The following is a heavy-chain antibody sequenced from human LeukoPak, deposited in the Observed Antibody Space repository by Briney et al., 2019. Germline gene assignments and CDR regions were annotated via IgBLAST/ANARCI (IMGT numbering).Heavy chain of an antibody. CDR3: ARAGGGFHDH. V-gene: IGHV6-1*01. D-gene: IGHD1-26*01. J-gene: IGHJ5*02. CDR2: TYYRSNWIY. Sequence: SQTLSLTCVISGDSFSSNSATWHWIRQSPSRGLEWLGRTYYRSNWIYEYAVSVKSRISINPDTSMNQFSLQLTSVTPEDTAVYYCARAGGGFHDHWGQGVLVTVSS. CDR1: GDSFSSNSAT.